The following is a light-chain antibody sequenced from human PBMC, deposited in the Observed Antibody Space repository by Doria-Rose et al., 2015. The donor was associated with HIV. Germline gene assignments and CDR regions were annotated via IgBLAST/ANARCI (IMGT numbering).Light chain of an antibody. V-gene: IGKV3-20*01. CDR1: QRVKSSY. J-gene: IGKJ5*01. CDR3: RQYGTSRGT. Sequence: TQSPGTLSLSPGERATFSCRASQRVKSSYLAWYQQKPGQAPRLLIYDASTRATGIPDRFSGSGSGTDFILTISRLEPEDVAVYYCRQYGTSRGTFGQGTRLEIK. CDR2: DAS.